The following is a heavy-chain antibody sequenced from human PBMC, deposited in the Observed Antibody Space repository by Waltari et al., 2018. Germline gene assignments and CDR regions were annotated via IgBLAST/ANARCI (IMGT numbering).Heavy chain of an antibody. CDR1: GFTFSDYW. CDR3: ARVGYAASSLAFDI. V-gene: IGHV3-74*01. CDR2: IMTEGAIT. Sequence: EVQLVESGGGLVQPGGSLRLSCAASGFTFSDYWLHWVRQAPDKGLVWVSHIMTEGAITTYADSVKGRFTSSRHNAKNTLYLEMNSLRPEDTAVYYCARVGYAASSLAFDIWGQGTVVTVSS. D-gene: IGHD2-8*01. J-gene: IGHJ3*02.